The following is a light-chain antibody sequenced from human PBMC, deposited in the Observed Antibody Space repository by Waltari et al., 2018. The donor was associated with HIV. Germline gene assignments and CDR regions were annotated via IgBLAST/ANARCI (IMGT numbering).Light chain of an antibody. V-gene: IGLV2-23*02. CDR3: CSYASDRSVL. CDR2: EVS. CDR1: SSEIGSYNI. Sequence: QSALTQPAYVSGSPGQSITFSCTGTSSEIGSYNIVSWFQQHPGKAPKLMIYEVSKRPSGVSYRFSGSKSGNTASLTISGLQAEDEADYYCCSYASDRSVLFGGGTKLTVL. J-gene: IGLJ2*01.